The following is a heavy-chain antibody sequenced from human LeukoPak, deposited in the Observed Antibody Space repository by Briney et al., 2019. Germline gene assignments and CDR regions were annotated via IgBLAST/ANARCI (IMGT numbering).Heavy chain of an antibody. CDR1: GFTFSTYT. CDR3: ARDRSPSWASDY. CDR2: ITSRSDYI. J-gene: IGHJ4*02. Sequence: GGSLRLSCAASGFTFSTYTMNWFRQVPGKGLEWVSSITSRSDYIYYADSLKGRFTISRDDAEDSLYLQMNSLTAEDTAVYYCARDRSPSWASDYWGQGTLVTVSS. D-gene: IGHD2-2*01. V-gene: IGHV3-21*01.